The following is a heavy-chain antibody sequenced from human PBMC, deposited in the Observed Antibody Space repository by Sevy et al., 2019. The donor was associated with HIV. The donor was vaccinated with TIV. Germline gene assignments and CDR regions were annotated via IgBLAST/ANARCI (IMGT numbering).Heavy chain of an antibody. V-gene: IGHV3-23*01. J-gene: IGHJ4*02. CDR1: GFTFSSYA. CDR2: ISGSGGST. D-gene: IGHD1-26*01. CDR3: AKEGELLRGSSYYFDY. Sequence: GGSLRLSYAASGFTFSSYAMSWVRQAPGKGLEWVSTISGSGGSTYYADSVKGRFTISRDNSKNTLYLQVNSLRAEDTAVYYCAKEGELLRGSSYYFDYWGQGTLVTVSS.